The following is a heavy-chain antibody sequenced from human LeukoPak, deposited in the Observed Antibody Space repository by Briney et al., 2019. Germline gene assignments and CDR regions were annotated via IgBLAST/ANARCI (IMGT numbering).Heavy chain of an antibody. CDR3: ARDLPDYSNYNWFDP. CDR2: IYYSGST. J-gene: IGHJ5*02. V-gene: IGHV4-39*07. D-gene: IGHD4-11*01. CDR1: GGSISSSSYY. Sequence: SETLSLTCTVSGGSISSSSYYWGWIRQPPGKGLEWIGSIYYSGSTYYNPSLKSRVTISVDTSKNQFSLKLSSVTAADTAAYYCARDLPDYSNYNWFDPWGQGTLVTVSS.